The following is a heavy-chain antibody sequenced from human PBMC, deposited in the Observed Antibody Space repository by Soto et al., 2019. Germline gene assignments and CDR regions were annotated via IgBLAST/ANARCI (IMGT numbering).Heavy chain of an antibody. CDR1: GGSITSGNSYS. Sequence: SETLSLTCAVSGGSITSGNSYSWAWIRQPPGRGLEWIGSISQTGATSYNPSLKSRVSVSLDKPKNQFSLRLSSVTAADMAVYYCARAVSPYFGTWFDPWGQGTLVTVSS. V-gene: IGHV4-30-2*01. D-gene: IGHD3-10*01. CDR3: ARAVSPYFGTWFDP. J-gene: IGHJ5*02. CDR2: ISQTGAT.